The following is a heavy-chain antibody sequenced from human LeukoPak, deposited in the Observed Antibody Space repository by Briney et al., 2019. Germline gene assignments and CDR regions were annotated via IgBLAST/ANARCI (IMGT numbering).Heavy chain of an antibody. CDR3: AREGGYYDSSATDY. V-gene: IGHV1-69*04. J-gene: IGHJ4*02. D-gene: IGHD3-22*01. Sequence: AASVKVSCKASGYTFTSYAMNWVRQAPGQGLEWMGRIIPILGIANYAQKFQGRVTITADKSTSTAYMELSSLRSEDTAVYYCAREGGYYDSSATDYWGQGTLVTVSS. CDR2: IIPILGIA. CDR1: GYTFTSYA.